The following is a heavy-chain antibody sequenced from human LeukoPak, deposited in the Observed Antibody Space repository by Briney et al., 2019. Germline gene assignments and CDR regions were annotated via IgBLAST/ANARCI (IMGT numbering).Heavy chain of an antibody. CDR3: ATSTRTFWYFNL. CDR1: GILFSTYV. CDR2: VSSSGST. J-gene: IGHJ2*01. V-gene: IGHV3-23*01. Sequence: SLRLSRLTAGILFSTYVLTSLRHAPRNWLEWVSAVSSSGSTSYADPVKARSTIPRDDPKSTLYLHLTGLTADTPPANHCATSTRTFWYFNLWGRGTLVTVSS.